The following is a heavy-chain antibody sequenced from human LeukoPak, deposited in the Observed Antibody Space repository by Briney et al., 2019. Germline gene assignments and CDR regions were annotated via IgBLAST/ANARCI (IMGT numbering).Heavy chain of an antibody. J-gene: IGHJ4*02. CDR2: ISAYNGNT. CDR3: ARGPNGDSIDY. CDR1: DYTFTSYG. Sequence: SVKVSCKASDYTFTSYGISWVRQAPGQGLEWMGWISAYNGNTNYAQKLQGRVTMTRNTSISTAYMELSSLRSEDTAVYYCARGPNGDSIDYWGQGTLVTVSS. D-gene: IGHD4-17*01. V-gene: IGHV1-18*01.